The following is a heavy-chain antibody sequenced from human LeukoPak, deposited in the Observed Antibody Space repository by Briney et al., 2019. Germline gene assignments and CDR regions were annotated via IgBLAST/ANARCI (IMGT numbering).Heavy chain of an antibody. J-gene: IGHJ4*02. D-gene: IGHD6-6*01. CDR1: GGTFSNYA. CDR3: ARDRGIAARPYYFDY. V-gene: IGHV1-69*05. CDR2: INPIFGTA. Sequence: SVKVSCKASGGTFSNYAINWVRQAPGQGLEWMGGINPIFGTANYAQKFQGRVTITTDESTSTAYVELSSLRSEDTAVYYCARDRGIAARPYYFDYWGQGTLVTVSS.